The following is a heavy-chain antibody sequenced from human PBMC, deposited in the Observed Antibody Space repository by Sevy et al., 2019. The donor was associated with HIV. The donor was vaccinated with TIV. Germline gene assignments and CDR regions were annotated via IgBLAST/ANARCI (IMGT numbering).Heavy chain of an antibody. J-gene: IGHJ3*02. CDR2: IIPIFGTA. V-gene: IGHV1-69*13. Sequence: ASVKVSCKASGGTFSSYAISWVRQAPGQGLEWMGGIIPIFGTANYAQKFQGRVTITADESTSTAYMELSSLRSEDTAVYYRARTWVVPAAILELDAFDIWGQGTMVTVSS. CDR1: GGTFSSYA. CDR3: ARTWVVPAAILELDAFDI. D-gene: IGHD2-2*01.